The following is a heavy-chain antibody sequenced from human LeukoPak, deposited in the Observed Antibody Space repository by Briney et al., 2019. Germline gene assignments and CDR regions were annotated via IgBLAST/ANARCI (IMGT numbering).Heavy chain of an antibody. V-gene: IGHV3-33*01. J-gene: IGHJ4*01. CDR1: GFTFSNYG. CDR2: IWSDGINK. D-gene: IGHD6-13*01. Sequence: GGPLRLSCAASGFTFSNYGIHWVHQAPDKGLEWVAVIWSDGINKYYVDSVKGRFTISRDNSKNTLYLQMNSLRADDTAVYYCARSTYSSSSYYFDYWGQGSLVTVSS. CDR3: ARSTYSSSSYYFDY.